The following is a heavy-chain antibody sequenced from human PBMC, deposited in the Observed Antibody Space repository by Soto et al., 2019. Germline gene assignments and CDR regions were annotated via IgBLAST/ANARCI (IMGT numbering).Heavy chain of an antibody. Sequence: QVQLVQSGAEEKKPGASVKVSCKASGYTFTSYAMNWVRQAPGQRLEWMGWINAGNGNTKYSQKFQGRVTITRDTSASTAYMELSSLRSEDTAVYYCARDRGDYYYGMDVWGQGTTVTVSS. V-gene: IGHV1-3*05. CDR3: ARDRGDYYYGMDV. CDR1: GYTFTSYA. D-gene: IGHD4-17*01. J-gene: IGHJ6*02. CDR2: INAGNGNT.